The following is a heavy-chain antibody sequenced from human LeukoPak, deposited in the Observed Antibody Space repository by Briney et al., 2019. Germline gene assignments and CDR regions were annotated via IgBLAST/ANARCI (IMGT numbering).Heavy chain of an antibody. Sequence: ASVKVSCKASGYTFTGYYMHWVRQAPGQGLEWMGWINTNSGGTNYAQKFQGRVTMTRDTSISTAYMELSRLRSDDTAVYYCARAYYYDSSGWFDPWGQGTLVTVSS. CDR1: GYTFTGYY. V-gene: IGHV1-2*02. J-gene: IGHJ5*02. CDR3: ARAYYYDSSGWFDP. D-gene: IGHD3-22*01. CDR2: INTNSGGT.